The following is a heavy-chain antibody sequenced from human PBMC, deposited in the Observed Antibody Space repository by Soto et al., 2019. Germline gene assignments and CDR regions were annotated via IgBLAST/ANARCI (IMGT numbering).Heavy chain of an antibody. CDR2: IYSGGST. CDR3: ARDRRGGSGSYYSYYYYGMDV. CDR1: GFTVSSNY. D-gene: IGHD3-10*01. J-gene: IGHJ6*02. V-gene: IGHV3-53*01. Sequence: GGSLRLSCAASGFTVSSNYMGWFRQAPGKGLEWVSVIYSGGSTYYADSVKGRFTISRDNSKNTLYLQMNSLRAEDTAVYYCARDRRGGSGSYYSYYYYGMDVWGQGTTVTVSS.